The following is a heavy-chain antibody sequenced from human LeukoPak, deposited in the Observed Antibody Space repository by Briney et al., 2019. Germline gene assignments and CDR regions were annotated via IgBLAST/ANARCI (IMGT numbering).Heavy chain of an antibody. CDR3: ARPLSGYDSDY. V-gene: IGHV3-23*01. D-gene: IGHD5-12*01. Sequence: GGSLRLSCAASGFTFSSYAMNWVRQAPGKGLEWVSAIRNSGGSTYYADSVKGRFTISRDNAKNSLYLQMNSLRAEDTAVYYCARPLSGYDSDYWGQGTLVTVSS. J-gene: IGHJ4*02. CDR2: IRNSGGST. CDR1: GFTFSSYA.